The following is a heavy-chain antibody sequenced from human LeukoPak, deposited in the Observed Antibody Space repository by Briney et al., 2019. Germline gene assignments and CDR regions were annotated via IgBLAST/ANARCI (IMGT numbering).Heavy chain of an antibody. D-gene: IGHD2-15*01. CDR3: SRSYYSSSWNYFDH. CDR2: ISIGDGRT. Sequence: ASVKVSCKTSGYTFNNFGITWVRQAPGQGLEWMGWISIGDGRTHYGRKFQDRVSMTREMSSNTAFLELSSLRSDDTAFYFCSRSYYSSSWNYFDHWGQGTLVTVSS. CDR1: GYTFNNFG. J-gene: IGHJ4*02. V-gene: IGHV1-18*01.